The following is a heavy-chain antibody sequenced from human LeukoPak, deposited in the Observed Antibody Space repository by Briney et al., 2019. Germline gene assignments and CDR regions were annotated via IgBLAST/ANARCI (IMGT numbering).Heavy chain of an antibody. J-gene: IGHJ4*02. D-gene: IGHD6-19*01. CDR3: ARGDSSGWYLDY. V-gene: IGHV4-34*01. CDR2: INHSGST. Sequence: SSETLSFTCAVYGGSFSGYYWSWIRQPPGKGLEWIGEINHSGSTIYNPSLKSRVTISVDTSKNQFSLKLSSVTAADTAVYYCARGDSSGWYLDYWGQGTLVTVSS. CDR1: GGSFSGYY.